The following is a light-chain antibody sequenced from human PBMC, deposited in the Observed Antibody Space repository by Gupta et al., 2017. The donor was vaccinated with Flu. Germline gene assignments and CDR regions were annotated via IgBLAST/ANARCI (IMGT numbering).Light chain of an antibody. CDR2: DAS. CDR1: QDIRNS. Sequence: DIQMTQSPSSLSASIGDRVIISCRASQDIRNSLTWYQQKPGKAPILLIYDASDLKPGVPSRFSGSGYGTCVTLTISSRQPEDIATYYCQQYDNLPPYTFGQGTKLEIK. CDR3: QQYDNLPPYT. V-gene: IGKV1-33*01. J-gene: IGKJ2*01.